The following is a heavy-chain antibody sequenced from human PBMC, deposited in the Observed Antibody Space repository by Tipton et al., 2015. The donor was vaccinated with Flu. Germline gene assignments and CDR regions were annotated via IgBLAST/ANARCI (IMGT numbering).Heavy chain of an antibody. J-gene: IGHJ4*02. CDR3: ARDWVLGSTDDY. V-gene: IGHV1-69*01. CDR1: GGTFSSYA. CDR2: IIPIFGTA. D-gene: IGHD4/OR15-4a*01. Sequence: QSGAEVKKPGSSVKVSCKASGGTFSSYAISWVRQAPGQVLEWMGGIIPIFGTANYAQKFQGRVTITADESTSTAYMELSSLRSEDTAVYYCARDWVLGSTDDYWGQGTLVTVSS.